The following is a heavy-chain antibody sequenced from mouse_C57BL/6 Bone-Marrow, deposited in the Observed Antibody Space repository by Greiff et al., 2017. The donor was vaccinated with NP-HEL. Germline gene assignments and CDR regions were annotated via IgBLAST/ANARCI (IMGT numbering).Heavy chain of an antibody. CDR3: ARERKDY. V-gene: IGHV5-4*01. CDR2: ISAGGGYT. J-gene: IGHJ2*01. Sequence: EVQGVESGGGLVKPGGSLKLSCAASGFTFSSYAMSWVRQTPEKRLEWVATISAGGGYTYYPDNVKGRFTISRDNAKNNLYLQMSHLKSEDTSMYYCARERKDYWGQGTTLTVSS. CDR1: GFTFSSYA.